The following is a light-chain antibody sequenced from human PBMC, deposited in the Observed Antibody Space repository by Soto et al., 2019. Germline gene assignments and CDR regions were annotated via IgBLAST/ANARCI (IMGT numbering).Light chain of an antibody. CDR1: QSVSSN. J-gene: IGKJ4*01. V-gene: IGKV3-15*01. CDR3: QQYNKWPPVT. CDR2: GAS. Sequence: EIVMTQSPATLSVSPGERVTLSCRASQSVSSNLAWYQQKPGQAPRLLIYGASTRATGIPARFSGSGSGTEFTLTISSLQSEDFAVYYCQQYNKWPPVTFGGGTKVDIK.